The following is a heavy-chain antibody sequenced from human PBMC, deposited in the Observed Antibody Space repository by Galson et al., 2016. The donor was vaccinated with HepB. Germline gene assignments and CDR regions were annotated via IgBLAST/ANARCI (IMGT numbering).Heavy chain of an antibody. V-gene: IGHV3-7*01. CDR1: GFSFSRYW. Sequence: SLRLSCAASGFSFSRYWMSWVRQAPGKGLEWVANMKQDGSEKYYVDSVMGRFTISRDNAKNSLDLQMNSLRVEDTAIYYCARVFMSYYDILTGYSYSLDVWGQGSTVTVSS. D-gene: IGHD3-9*01. CDR3: ARVFMSYYDILTGYSYSLDV. CDR2: MKQDGSEK. J-gene: IGHJ6*02.